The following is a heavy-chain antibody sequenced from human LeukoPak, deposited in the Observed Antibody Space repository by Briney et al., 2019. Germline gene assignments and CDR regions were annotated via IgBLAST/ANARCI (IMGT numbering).Heavy chain of an antibody. CDR2: IYYSGST. D-gene: IGHD1-14*01. CDR3: ARHPNQPSNTRGTLFDP. CDR1: GGSISSYY. J-gene: IGHJ5*02. Sequence: SETLSLTCTVSGGSISSYYWSWIRQPPGKGLEWIGYIYYSGSTNYNPSLKSRVTISVDTSKNQFSLKLSSVTAADTAVYYCARHPNQPSNTRGTLFDPWGQGILVTVSS. V-gene: IGHV4-59*01.